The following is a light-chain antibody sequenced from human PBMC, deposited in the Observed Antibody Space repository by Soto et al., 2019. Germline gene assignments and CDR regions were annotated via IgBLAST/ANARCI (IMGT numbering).Light chain of an antibody. CDR2: TAS. J-gene: IGKJ1*01. V-gene: IGKV1-27*01. CDR3: QKYDSVPWS. Sequence: DIQTTQSPTPLSASVGDRVTITCRASQGIGDNLAWYQQKPGKVPKVLIYTASTLHSGVPSRFSGSGSGTEFTLTINSLQPEDVATYFCQKYDSVPWSFGQGTRVEI. CDR1: QGIGDN.